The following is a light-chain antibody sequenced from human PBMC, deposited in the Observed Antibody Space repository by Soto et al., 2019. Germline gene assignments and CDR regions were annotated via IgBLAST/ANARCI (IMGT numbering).Light chain of an antibody. J-gene: IGKJ1*01. CDR1: QGVGNNY. Sequence: EILLTQSPGTLSLSPGERVTLSCRASQGVGNNYLAWYQQKPGQAPRLLVHGASNRATGIPDRFSGSGSETDFTLTISRPEPEDFAVYYCQQYATSPLTFGQGTKVEIK. CDR2: GAS. V-gene: IGKV3-20*01. CDR3: QQYATSPLT.